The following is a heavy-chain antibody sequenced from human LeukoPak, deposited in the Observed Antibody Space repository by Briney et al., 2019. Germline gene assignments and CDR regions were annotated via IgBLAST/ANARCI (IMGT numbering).Heavy chain of an antibody. Sequence: GGSLRLSCAASGFTFSSYAMSWVRQAPGKGLEWVSAISGSGGSTYYADSVKGRFTISRDNSKNTLYLQMNSLRAEDTAVYYCAKVPDIVVVPAAPFDYWGQGTLVTVSS. CDR1: GFTFSSYA. V-gene: IGHV3-23*01. CDR3: AKVPDIVVVPAAPFDY. CDR2: ISGSGGST. J-gene: IGHJ4*02. D-gene: IGHD2-2*01.